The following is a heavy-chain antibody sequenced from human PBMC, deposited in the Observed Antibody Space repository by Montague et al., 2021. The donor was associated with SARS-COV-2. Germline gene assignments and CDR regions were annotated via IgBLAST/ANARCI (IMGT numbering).Heavy chain of an antibody. J-gene: IGHJ4*02. Sequence: QSGEEVEKPGESLRISCKGSGYSFTSYWISWVRQMPGKGLEWMGRIDPSDSYTNYSPSFQGHVTTSADKSISTAYLQWSSLKASDTAMYYCARVLVDCSSTSCYSSFDYWGQGTLVTVSS. CDR3: ARVLVDCSSTSCYSSFDY. CDR1: GYSFTSYW. D-gene: IGHD2-2*02. V-gene: IGHV5-10-1*01. CDR2: IDPSDSYT.